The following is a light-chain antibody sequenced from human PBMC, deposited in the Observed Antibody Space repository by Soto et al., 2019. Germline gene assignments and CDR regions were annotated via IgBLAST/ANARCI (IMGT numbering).Light chain of an antibody. CDR3: QQYNNWWT. J-gene: IGKJ1*01. Sequence: EIMMTQSPATPSVSPGERATLSCRGSQSVSSNLAWYQQKPGQAPRLLIYGASTRATGIPARFSGSGSGTEFTLTISSLQSEDFAVYYCQQYNNWWTFGQGTKVDIK. V-gene: IGKV3-15*01. CDR1: QSVSSN. CDR2: GAS.